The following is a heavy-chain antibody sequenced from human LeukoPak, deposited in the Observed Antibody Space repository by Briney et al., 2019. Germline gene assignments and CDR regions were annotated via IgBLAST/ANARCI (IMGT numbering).Heavy chain of an antibody. J-gene: IGHJ5*02. CDR3: ARRGGSYHSGQNNWFDP. CDR2: IYHSGST. D-gene: IGHD1-26*01. V-gene: IGHV4-38-2*01. CDR1: GYSISSGYY. Sequence: SETLSLICAVSGYSISSGYYWGWIRQPPGKGLEWIGSIYHSGSTYYNPARKRRVTISVDTSKTHFSLKLSSVTAAATAVYYCARRGGSYHSGQNNWFDPWGQGTLVTVSS.